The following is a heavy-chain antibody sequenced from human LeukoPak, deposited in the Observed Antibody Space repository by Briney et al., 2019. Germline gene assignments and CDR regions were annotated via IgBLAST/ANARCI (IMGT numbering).Heavy chain of an antibody. J-gene: IGHJ4*02. Sequence: PGGSLRLSCAASGFTFSSYAMSWVRQAPGKGLEWVSAISGSGGKTCFADSVKGRFTISRDNSKNTLYLQMNSLRAEDTAVYYCAREDCSGGSCYGYFDYWGQGTLVTVSS. CDR1: GFTFSSYA. CDR2: ISGSGGKT. V-gene: IGHV3-23*01. CDR3: AREDCSGGSCYGYFDY. D-gene: IGHD2-15*01.